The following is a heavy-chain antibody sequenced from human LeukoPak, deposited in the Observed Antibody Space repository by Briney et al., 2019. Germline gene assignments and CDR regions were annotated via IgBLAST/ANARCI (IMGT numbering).Heavy chain of an antibody. D-gene: IGHD1-26*01. Sequence: GGSLRPSCAASGFTVSDNYMTWVRQAPGKGLEWVSSIYSAGATHYAESVKGRFTISRDNSKNTLYLQMNSLRAEDMAVYYCARIEWERLGRAFDIWGQGTMVTVSS. J-gene: IGHJ3*02. CDR1: GFTVSDNY. V-gene: IGHV3-53*01. CDR3: ARIEWERLGRAFDI. CDR2: IYSAGAT.